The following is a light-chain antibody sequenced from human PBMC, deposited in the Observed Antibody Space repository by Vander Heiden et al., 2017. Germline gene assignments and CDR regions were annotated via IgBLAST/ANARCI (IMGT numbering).Light chain of an antibody. Sequence: DIKLTQSPSTLSASVGDRATITCRASQSISSWLAWYQQKPGKAPKLLIYDASSLESGVPSRFSGSGSGTEFTLTISSLQPDDFATYYCQQYNSYSYTFGQGTKLEIK. CDR1: QSISSW. J-gene: IGKJ2*01. CDR3: QQYNSYSYT. CDR2: DAS. V-gene: IGKV1-5*01.